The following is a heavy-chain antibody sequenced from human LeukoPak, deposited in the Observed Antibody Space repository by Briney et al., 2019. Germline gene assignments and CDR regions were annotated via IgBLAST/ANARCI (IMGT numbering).Heavy chain of an antibody. Sequence: PSETLSLTCAVSGDSISSDGYAWNWIRQPPGKGLEWIGYIYYSGSTYFNPSLKSRVTMSVDTSKNQFSLKLSSVTAADTAVYYCARGSHYYSSWGQGTLVTVSS. J-gene: IGHJ5*02. CDR3: ARGSHYYSS. V-gene: IGHV4-30-4*07. CDR1: GDSISSDGYA. D-gene: IGHD3-22*01. CDR2: IYYSGST.